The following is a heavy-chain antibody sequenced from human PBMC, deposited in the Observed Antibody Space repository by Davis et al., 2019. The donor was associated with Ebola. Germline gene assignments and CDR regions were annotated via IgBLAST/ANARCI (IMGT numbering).Heavy chain of an antibody. Sequence: GESLKISCKASGYSFTTYWIGWVRQVPEKGLEWMGLIHPGDSDIRYSPSFQGQVTISVDKSITTAYLQWSSLKASDTAMYYCARDDNSFQSTDCWGQGTLVTVSS. V-gene: IGHV5-51*01. CDR1: GYSFTTYW. CDR3: ARDDNSFQSTDC. CDR2: IHPGDSDI. J-gene: IGHJ4*02. D-gene: IGHD4-11*01.